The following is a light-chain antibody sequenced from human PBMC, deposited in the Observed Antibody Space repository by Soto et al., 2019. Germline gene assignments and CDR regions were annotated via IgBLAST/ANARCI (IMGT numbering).Light chain of an antibody. V-gene: IGKV3-20*01. J-gene: IGKJ1*01. CDR3: QQYANSPRT. CDR2: GAS. Sequence: DIVLTQSPGTLSLSPGERATLSCRASESVKRDFLAWYQQKPGQGPRLLVHGASSRATGIPDRFSGSGSGTDFTLTITKLEPEDFAIYYCQQYANSPRTFGQGTKVEIK. CDR1: ESVKRDF.